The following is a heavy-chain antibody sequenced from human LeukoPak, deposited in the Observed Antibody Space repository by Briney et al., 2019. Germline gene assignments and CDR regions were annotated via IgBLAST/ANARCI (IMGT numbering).Heavy chain of an antibody. V-gene: IGHV3-66*01. Sequence: GGSLRLSCAASGFTVSSNYMSWVRQAPGKGLEWVSVIFSDGNTFYADSVKGRFTISRDNSKNTLYLQMNSLRAEDTAVYYCARDHYGLTSYPNPWGQGTLVTVSS. D-gene: IGHD3-10*01. CDR1: GFTVSSNY. CDR3: ARDHYGLTSYPNP. J-gene: IGHJ5*02. CDR2: IFSDGNT.